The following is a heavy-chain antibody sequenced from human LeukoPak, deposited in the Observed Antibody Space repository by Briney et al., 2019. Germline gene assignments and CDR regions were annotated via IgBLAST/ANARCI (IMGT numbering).Heavy chain of an antibody. Sequence: PGGSLRLSCAASGFTVSSNEMSWVRQAPGKGLEWVSAISGSGGSTYYADSVKGRFTISRDNSKNTLYLQMNSLRAEDTAVYYCAKEDYDYVWGSYRTNNWFDPWGQGTLVTVSS. D-gene: IGHD3-16*02. CDR3: AKEDYDYVWGSYRTNNWFDP. CDR1: GFTVSSNE. V-gene: IGHV3-23*01. CDR2: ISGSGGST. J-gene: IGHJ5*02.